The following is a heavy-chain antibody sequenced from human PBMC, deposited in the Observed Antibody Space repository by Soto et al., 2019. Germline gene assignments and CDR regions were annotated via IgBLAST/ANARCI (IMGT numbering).Heavy chain of an antibody. D-gene: IGHD6-13*01. J-gene: IGHJ4*02. Sequence: GESLKISCQSSGYTFSNFWIGWVRQLPGKGLEGMGIIYPGDHETRYSPSFHGKVPISADRSINTAYLQWNSLEASDTAFYFCARSPRSSPYFDYWGQGALVTVSS. CDR1: GYTFSNFW. V-gene: IGHV5-51*01. CDR2: IYPGDHET. CDR3: ARSPRSSPYFDY.